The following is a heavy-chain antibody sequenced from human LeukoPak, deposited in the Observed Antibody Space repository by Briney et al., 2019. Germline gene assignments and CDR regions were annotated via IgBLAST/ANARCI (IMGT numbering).Heavy chain of an antibody. CDR3: ARGRGWADY. CDR2: IDPSDSYT. Sequence: GESLKISCQGSGYSFTNNWITWVRQMPGKGLEWMGRIDPSDSYTDYSPSFQGHVTISADKSISTAYLQWSSLKASDTARYYCARGRGWADYWGQGTLVTVSS. V-gene: IGHV5-10-1*01. J-gene: IGHJ4*02. D-gene: IGHD6-19*01. CDR1: GYSFTNNW.